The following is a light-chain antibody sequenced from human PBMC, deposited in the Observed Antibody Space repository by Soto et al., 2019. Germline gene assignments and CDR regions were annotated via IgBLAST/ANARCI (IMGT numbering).Light chain of an antibody. CDR2: DAS. CDR1: QSVSSY. V-gene: IGKV3-11*01. Sequence: EIVLTQPPATLSLSPGERATLSCRASQSVSSYLAWYQQTPGQAPRLLIYDASNRATGIPARFSGSGSGTDFTLTISSLEPEDFAVYYCQQRSNWPPTFGPGTKVDIK. J-gene: IGKJ3*01. CDR3: QQRSNWPPT.